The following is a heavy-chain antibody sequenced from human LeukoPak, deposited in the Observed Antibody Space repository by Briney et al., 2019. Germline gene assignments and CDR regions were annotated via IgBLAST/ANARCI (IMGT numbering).Heavy chain of an antibody. V-gene: IGHV1-18*01. Sequence: ASVKVSCKASGYIFTSYGINWVRQAPGHGLEWMGWISEYNGNTNYAQKLQGRVTMTTDTFTDTVYMELRSLRSDDTAVYYCARGRDEYQLLPMDAFDIWGQGTMVTVSS. D-gene: IGHD2-2*01. CDR3: ARGRDEYQLLPMDAFDI. CDR1: GYIFTSYG. CDR2: ISEYNGNT. J-gene: IGHJ3*02.